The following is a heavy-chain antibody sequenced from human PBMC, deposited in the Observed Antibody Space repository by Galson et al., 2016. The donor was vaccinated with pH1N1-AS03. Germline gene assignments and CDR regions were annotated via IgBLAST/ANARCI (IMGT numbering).Heavy chain of an antibody. J-gene: IGHJ4*02. D-gene: IGHD4-17*01. CDR2: TYYRSRWYN. CDR1: GDSVSSDSAA. CDR3: VRDIYGDPLGE. Sequence: CAISGDSVSSDSAAWNWIRQSPSRGLEWLGRTYYRSRWYNDYAPSLSSRVSFTADTSKNQFSLHLTSVTPEDSAVYYCVRDIYGDPLGEWGQGTLVTVSS. V-gene: IGHV6-1*01.